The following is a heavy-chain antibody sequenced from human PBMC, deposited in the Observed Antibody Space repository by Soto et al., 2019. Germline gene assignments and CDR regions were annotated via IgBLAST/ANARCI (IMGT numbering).Heavy chain of an antibody. CDR3: ARDLGSGNYPDAFDI. D-gene: IGHD1-26*01. J-gene: IGHJ3*02. V-gene: IGHV1-2*02. CDR2: VHPHSGVT. Sequence: QVQVVQSGAEVKKPGASVKVSCKASGYTFTDYYMHWVRQAPGQGLEWMGWVHPHSGVTKYAQKFQARVTMTRDTSISTAHMELRRLRSDDTAVYYCARDLGSGNYPDAFDIWGQETMVTVSS. CDR1: GYTFTDYY.